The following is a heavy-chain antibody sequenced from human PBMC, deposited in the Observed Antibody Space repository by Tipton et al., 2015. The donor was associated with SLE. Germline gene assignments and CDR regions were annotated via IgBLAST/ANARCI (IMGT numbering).Heavy chain of an antibody. CDR3: AKADMSLLGFGESIDY. V-gene: IGHV3-30*04. CDR2: ISFDGNNR. Sequence: SLRLSCAASGFTFTSYAMHWVRQAPGKGLEWVAVISFDGNNRYYADSVKGRFTISRDESKYIMYLEMNSLKTEDTAVYYCAKADMSLLGFGESIDYWGQGTLVTVS. CDR1: GFTFTSYA. J-gene: IGHJ4*02. D-gene: IGHD3-10*01.